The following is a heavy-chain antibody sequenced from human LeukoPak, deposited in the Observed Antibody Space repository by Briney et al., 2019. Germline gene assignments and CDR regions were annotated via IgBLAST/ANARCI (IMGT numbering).Heavy chain of an antibody. CDR3: ARVGRYCSSTSCYQGYFDY. CDR2: ISSSSSYI. Sequence: GGSLRLSCATSGFTFSEYAMNWVRQAPGKGLEWVSSISSSSSYIYYADSVKGRFTISRDNAKNSLYLQMNSLRAEDTAVYYCARVGRYCSSTSCYQGYFDYWGQGTLVTVSS. V-gene: IGHV3-21*01. J-gene: IGHJ4*02. D-gene: IGHD2-2*01. CDR1: GFTFSEYA.